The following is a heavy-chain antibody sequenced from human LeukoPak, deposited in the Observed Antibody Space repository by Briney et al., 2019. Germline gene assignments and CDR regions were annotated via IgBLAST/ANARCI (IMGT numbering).Heavy chain of an antibody. V-gene: IGHV1-69*13. J-gene: IGHJ4*02. CDR2: IIPIFGTS. CDR3: ARGSREWLLSTCDY. Sequence: SVKVSCKASGGTFSSYAISWVRQAPGQGLEWMGGIIPIFGTSNYAQKFQGRVTISADESTSTTYMELSSLRSGDTAVYYCARGSREWLLSTCDYWGQGTVVTVSS. CDR1: GGTFSSYA. D-gene: IGHD3-3*01.